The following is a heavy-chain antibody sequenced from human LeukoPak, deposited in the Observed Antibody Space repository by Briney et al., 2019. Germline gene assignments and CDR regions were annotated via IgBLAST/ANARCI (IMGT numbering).Heavy chain of an antibody. J-gene: IGHJ4*02. CDR2: TYYRSKWYN. Sequence: SQTLSLTCAISGDSVSSNSATWNWLRQSPSRGLEWLGRTYYRSKWYNDYAVSVKSRITINPDTSKNQFSLQLNSVTPEDTAVYYCARGSSGYDGGFDYWGQGTLVTVSS. CDR1: GDSVSSNSAT. V-gene: IGHV6-1*01. D-gene: IGHD5-12*01. CDR3: ARGSSGYDGGFDY.